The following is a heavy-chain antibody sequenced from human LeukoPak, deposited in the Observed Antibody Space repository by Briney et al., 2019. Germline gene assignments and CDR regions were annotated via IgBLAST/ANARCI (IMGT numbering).Heavy chain of an antibody. J-gene: IGHJ5*02. Sequence: SETLSLTCTVSGGSISSYYWSWIRQPPGEGLEWIGYIYYTGSSNYNPSLKSRVTISVDTSKNQFSLNLKSVTAADTAVYYCARWEDYWSGYYWFDPWGQGTLVTVSS. V-gene: IGHV4-59*01. CDR1: GGSISSYY. D-gene: IGHD3-3*01. CDR2: IYYTGSS. CDR3: ARWEDYWSGYYWFDP.